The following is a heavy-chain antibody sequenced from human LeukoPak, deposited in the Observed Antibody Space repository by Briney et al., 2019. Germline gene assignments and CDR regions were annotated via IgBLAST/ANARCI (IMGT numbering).Heavy chain of an antibody. Sequence: GGSLKLSCVASGFTFNDYWMSWVRQAPGKGLEWVANIKPDGSEKYYVDSVKGRFTISRDNARNSLYLQMNSLRAEDTAVYYCARRGRPDYWGQGTLVTVSS. V-gene: IGHV3-7*01. CDR1: GFTFNDYW. J-gene: IGHJ4*02. CDR3: ARRGRPDY. CDR2: IKPDGSEK. D-gene: IGHD6-6*01.